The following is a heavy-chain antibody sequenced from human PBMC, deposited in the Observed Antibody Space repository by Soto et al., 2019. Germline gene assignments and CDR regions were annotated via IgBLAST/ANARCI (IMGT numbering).Heavy chain of an antibody. CDR2: IRSKAYGGTT. D-gene: IGHD3-3*01. Sequence: EVQLVESGGGLVQPGRSLRLSCTASGFTFGDYAMSWFRQAPGKGLEWVGFIRSKAYGGTTEYAASVKGRFTISRDDSKSIAYLQMNSLKTEDTAVYYCSPYDVWSGPRSDYWGRGTLVTVSS. J-gene: IGHJ4*02. CDR1: GFTFGDYA. CDR3: SPYDVWSGPRSDY. V-gene: IGHV3-49*03.